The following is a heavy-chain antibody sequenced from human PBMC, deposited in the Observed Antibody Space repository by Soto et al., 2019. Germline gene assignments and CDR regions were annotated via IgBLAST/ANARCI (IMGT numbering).Heavy chain of an antibody. J-gene: IGHJ6*02. CDR2: IIPIFGTA. CDR3: ARAWRIAAAPKYYGMDV. V-gene: IGHV1-69*01. Sequence: QVQLVQSGAEVQKPGSSVKVSCKASGGTFSSYAISWVRQAPGQGLEWMGGIIPIFGTANYAQKFQGRVTITADESTSTAYMELRSLRSEDTAVYYCARAWRIAAAPKYYGMDVWGQGTTVTVSS. CDR1: GGTFSSYA. D-gene: IGHD6-13*01.